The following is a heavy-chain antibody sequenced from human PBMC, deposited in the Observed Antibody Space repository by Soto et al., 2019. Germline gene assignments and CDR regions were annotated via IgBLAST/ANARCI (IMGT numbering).Heavy chain of an antibody. J-gene: IGHJ6*03. D-gene: IGHD3-3*01. CDR3: ATGLYDFWSGPEYYYYMDV. Sequence: ASVKVSCKVSGYTLTELSMHWVRQAPGKGLEWMGGFDPEDGETIYAQKFQGRVTMTEDTSTDTAYMELSSLRSEDTAVYYCATGLYDFWSGPEYYYYMDVWGKGTTVTVSS. V-gene: IGHV1-24*01. CDR2: FDPEDGET. CDR1: GYTLTELS.